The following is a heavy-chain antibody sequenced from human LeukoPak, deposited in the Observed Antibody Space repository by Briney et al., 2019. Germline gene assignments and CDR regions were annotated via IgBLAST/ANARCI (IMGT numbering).Heavy chain of an antibody. CDR1: GFTFSTYG. CDR2: IRYDGSNK. Sequence: LPGGSLRLSCAASGFTFSTYGMHWVRQAPGKGLEWVAFIRYDGSNKYYADSVKGRFTISRDNSKNTMYLQMNSLRAEDTAMYYCVCGPDFDYWGQGTLVTVSS. J-gene: IGHJ4*02. V-gene: IGHV3-30*02. CDR3: VCGPDFDY.